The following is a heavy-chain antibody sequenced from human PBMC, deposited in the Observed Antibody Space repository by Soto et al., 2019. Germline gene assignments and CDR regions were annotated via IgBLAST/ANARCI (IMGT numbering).Heavy chain of an antibody. CDR2: MNPNSGNT. CDR1: GYTFTSYD. V-gene: IGHV1-8*01. D-gene: IGHD6-19*01. CDR3: ARGLQIAVAGKMVNGY. Sequence: QVQLVQSGAEVKKPGASVKVSCKASGYTFTSYDINWVRQATGQGLEWMGRMNPNSGNTGYAQKFQGRVTMTRNTSIGTAYMELSSLRSEDTAVYYCARGLQIAVAGKMVNGYWGQGTLVTVSS. J-gene: IGHJ4*02.